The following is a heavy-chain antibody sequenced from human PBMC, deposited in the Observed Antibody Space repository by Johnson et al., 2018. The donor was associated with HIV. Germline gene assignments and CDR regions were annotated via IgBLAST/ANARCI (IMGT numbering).Heavy chain of an antibody. CDR3: ARVEQLGAFDC. V-gene: IGHV3-30*04. CDR1: GFTFSSYA. D-gene: IGHD6-6*01. J-gene: IGHJ3*01. CDR2: ISYDGSNK. Sequence: QVQLVESGGGLVQTGGSLRLSCAASGFTFSSYALHWVRQAPGKGLEWVTVISYDGSNKYYADSVKGRFTISRDNSKNTLYLQMNSLRVEDTAVYYCARVEQLGAFDCWGQGTMVTVSS.